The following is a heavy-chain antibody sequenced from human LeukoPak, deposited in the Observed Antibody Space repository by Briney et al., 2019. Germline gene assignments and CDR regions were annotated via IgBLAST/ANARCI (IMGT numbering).Heavy chain of an antibody. CDR3: ARYRGASGYHFDY. Sequence: PSETLSLTCTVSGGSISSSSYYWGWIRQPPGKGLEWIGEICRSGSTNYNPSLKSRVTISVDKSKNQFSLKLSSVTAADTAMYYCARYRGASGYHFDYWGQGTLVTVSS. CDR1: GGSISSSSYY. V-gene: IGHV4-39*07. D-gene: IGHD5-12*01. J-gene: IGHJ4*02. CDR2: ICRSGST.